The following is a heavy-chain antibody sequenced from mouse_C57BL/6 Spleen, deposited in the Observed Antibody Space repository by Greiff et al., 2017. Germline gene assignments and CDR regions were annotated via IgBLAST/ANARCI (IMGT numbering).Heavy chain of an antibody. J-gene: IGHJ2*01. V-gene: IGHV1-69*01. CDR2: IDPSDSYT. CDR1: GYTFTSYW. Sequence: QVQLQQPGAELVMPGASVKLSCKASGYTFTSYWMHWVKQRPGQGLEWIGEIDPSDSYTNYNQKFKGKSTLTVDKSSSTAYMQLSSLTSEGSAVYYCARLTTVVPFDYWGQGTTLTVSS. CDR3: ARLTTVVPFDY. D-gene: IGHD1-1*01.